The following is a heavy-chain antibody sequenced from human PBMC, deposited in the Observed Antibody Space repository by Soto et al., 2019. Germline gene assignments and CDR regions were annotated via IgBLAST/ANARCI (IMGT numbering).Heavy chain of an antibody. Sequence: GASVKVSCKASGGTFSSYAISWVRQAPGQGLEWMGGIIPIFGTANYAQKFQGRVTITADKSTSTAYMELSSLRSEDTAVYYCARVLTDIVVVPAAIGSLDYYYGMDVWGQGTTVTVSS. CDR1: GGTFSSYA. CDR2: IIPIFGTA. J-gene: IGHJ6*02. V-gene: IGHV1-69*06. D-gene: IGHD2-2*02. CDR3: ARVLTDIVVVPAAIGSLDYYYGMDV.